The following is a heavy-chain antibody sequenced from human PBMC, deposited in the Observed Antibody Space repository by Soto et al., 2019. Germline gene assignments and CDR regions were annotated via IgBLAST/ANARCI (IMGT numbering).Heavy chain of an antibody. V-gene: IGHV3-23*01. Sequence: GGSLRLSCASSGFTFDNYVMTWVRQAPGKGLEWVAGISGNGARAYYGDSVKGRFIVSRDNSKNTQYLQMNSLRVEDTALYYCAKRFDDSSTWSFDHWGLGTLVTVSS. CDR1: GFTFDNYV. CDR2: ISGNGARA. J-gene: IGHJ4*02. CDR3: AKRFDDSSTWSFDH. D-gene: IGHD6-6*01.